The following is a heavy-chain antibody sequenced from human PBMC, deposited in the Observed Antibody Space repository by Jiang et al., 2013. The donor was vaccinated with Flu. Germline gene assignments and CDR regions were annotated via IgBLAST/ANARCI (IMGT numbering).Heavy chain of an antibody. Sequence: SQTLSLTCAISGDSVSSNSAAWNWIRQSPSRGLEWLGRTYYRSKWYNDYAVSVKSRITINPDTSKNQFSLQLNSVTPEDTAVYYCARAFYSSGWYRGNWFDPWGQGTLVTVSS. J-gene: IGHJ5*02. CDR1: GDSVSSNSAA. CDR3: ARAFYSSGWYRGNWFDP. D-gene: IGHD6-19*01. V-gene: IGHV6-1*01. CDR2: TYYRSKWYN.